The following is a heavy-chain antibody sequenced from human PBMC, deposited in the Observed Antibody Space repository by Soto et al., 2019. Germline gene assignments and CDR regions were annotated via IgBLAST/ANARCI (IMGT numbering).Heavy chain of an antibody. CDR3: ATTDSTTSYYYYYGMDV. J-gene: IGHJ6*02. D-gene: IGHD1-1*01. CDR2: INGLNGNT. Sequence: ASVKVSCKASGANFNTYVFTWVRQAPGQGLEWMGGINGLNGNTKYSQKFQGRVTITRDTSASTAYMELSSLRSEDTAVYYCATTDSTTSYYYYYGMDVWGQGTTVTVSS. CDR1: GANFNTYV. V-gene: IGHV1-3*01.